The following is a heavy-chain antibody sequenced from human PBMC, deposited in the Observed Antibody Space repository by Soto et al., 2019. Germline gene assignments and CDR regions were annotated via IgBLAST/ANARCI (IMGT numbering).Heavy chain of an antibody. CDR2: IYWDDDQ. CDR3: ARIKVVRGVIITDAFDT. V-gene: IGHV2-5*02. D-gene: IGHD3-10*01. Sequence: QVTLKESGRTLVKPTQTLTLTCSFSGFSLRTNGVGVGWIRQPPGKALECLARIYWDDDQRYNPSLKSRLTIAKDTPRNQVVLTLTNMDPVDTATSDCARIKVVRGVIITDAFDTWGQGTMVTVSS. J-gene: IGHJ3*02. CDR1: GFSLRTNGVG.